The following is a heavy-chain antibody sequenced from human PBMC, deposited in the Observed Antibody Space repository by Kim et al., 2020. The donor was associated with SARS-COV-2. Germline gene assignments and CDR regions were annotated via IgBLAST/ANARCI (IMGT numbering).Heavy chain of an antibody. CDR1: GFTFSGYT. V-gene: IGHV3-21*01. CDR3: ARDKAEWFLYGYGMDV. D-gene: IGHD3-3*01. CDR2: ISSRSSYI. J-gene: IGHJ6*02. Sequence: GGSLTLSCAASGFTFSGYTMNWVRQAPGKGLEWVSSISSRSSYIHYADSLKGRFTISRDNAKNSLYLQMNSLRAEDTAVYYCARDKAEWFLYGYGMDVGGQGTTVTVSS.